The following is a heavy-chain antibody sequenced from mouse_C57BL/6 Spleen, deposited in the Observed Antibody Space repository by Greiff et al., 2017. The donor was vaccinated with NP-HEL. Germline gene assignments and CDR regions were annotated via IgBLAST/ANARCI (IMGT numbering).Heavy chain of an antibody. CDR1: GFTFSSYT. Sequence: DVMLVESGGGLVKPGGSLKLSCAASGFTFSSYTMSWVRQTPEKRLEWVATISGGGGNTYYPDSVKGRFTISRDNAKNTLYLQMSSLRSEDTALYYCARQGYGSSSWYFDVWGTGTTVTVSS. J-gene: IGHJ1*03. CDR3: ARQGYGSSSWYFDV. CDR2: ISGGGGNT. V-gene: IGHV5-9*01. D-gene: IGHD1-1*01.